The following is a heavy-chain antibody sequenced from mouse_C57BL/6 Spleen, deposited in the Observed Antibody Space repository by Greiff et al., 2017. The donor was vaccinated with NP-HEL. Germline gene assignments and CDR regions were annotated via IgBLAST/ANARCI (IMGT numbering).Heavy chain of an antibody. CDR1: GYTFTSYW. V-gene: IGHV1-69*01. D-gene: IGHD1-1*01. CDR2: IDPSDSYT. CDR3: ASYYGSSYDQFAY. J-gene: IGHJ3*01. Sequence: QVQLQQPGAELVMPGASVKLSCKASGYTFTSYWMHWVKQRPGQGLEWIGEIDPSDSYTNYNQKFKGKSTLTVDKSSSTAYMQLSSLTSEDSAVYYCASYYGSSYDQFAYWGQGTLVTVSA.